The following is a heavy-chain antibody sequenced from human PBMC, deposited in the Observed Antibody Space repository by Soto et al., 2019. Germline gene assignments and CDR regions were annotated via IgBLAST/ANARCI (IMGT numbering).Heavy chain of an antibody. CDR1: GGSISSGDYY. CDR3: ARQVPAYDYVWGSYPLGWFDP. V-gene: IGHV4-30-4*01. J-gene: IGHJ5*02. Sequence: QVQLQESGPGLVKPSQTLSLTCTVSGGSISSGDYYWSWIRQPPGKGLEWIGYIYYSGSTYYNPSVKSRVTISVDTSKNQFSLKLSSVTAADTAVYYCARQVPAYDYVWGSYPLGWFDPWGQGTLVTVSS. CDR2: IYYSGST. D-gene: IGHD3-16*02.